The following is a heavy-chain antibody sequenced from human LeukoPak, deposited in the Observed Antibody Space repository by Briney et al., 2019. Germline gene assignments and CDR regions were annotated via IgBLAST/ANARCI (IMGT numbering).Heavy chain of an antibody. D-gene: IGHD6-13*01. J-gene: IGHJ4*02. CDR1: GGSFSGYY. V-gene: IGHV4-34*01. Sequence: SETLSLTCAVYGGSFSGYYWSWIRQPPGKGLEWIGEINHSGSTNYNPSLKSRVTISVDTPKNQFSLKLSSVTAADTAVYYCASALSSWYYFDYWGQGTLVTVSS. CDR3: ASALSSWYYFDY. CDR2: INHSGST.